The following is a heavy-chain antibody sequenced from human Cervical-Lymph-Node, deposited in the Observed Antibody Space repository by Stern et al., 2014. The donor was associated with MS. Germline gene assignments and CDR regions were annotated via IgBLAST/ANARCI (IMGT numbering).Heavy chain of an antibody. V-gene: IGHV4-30-2*01. J-gene: IGHJ1*01. D-gene: IGHD3-9*01. CDR3: ARGEYHALTGYSEDFQH. Sequence: QLQLQESGSGLVKPSQTLSLTCAVSGDSISSSGYSWNWIRQPPGKGLEWIGYIYHTGSTYYNPSLKSRVTISVDRSKNQFSLKLSSVTAADTAVYYCARGEYHALTGYSEDFQHWGQGILVTVSS. CDR2: IYHTGST. CDR1: GDSISSSGYS.